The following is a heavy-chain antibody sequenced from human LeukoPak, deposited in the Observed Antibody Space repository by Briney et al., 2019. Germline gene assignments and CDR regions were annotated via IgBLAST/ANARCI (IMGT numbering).Heavy chain of an antibody. CDR1: GFTFSNAW. CDR3: TAAALWFGELLFDY. Sequence: PGGSLRLSCAASGFTFSNAWMSWVRQAPGKGLEWVGRIKSKTDGGTTDYAAPVKGRFTISRDDSKNTLYLQMNSLKTEDTAVYYCTAAALWFGELLFDYWGQGTLVTVSS. CDR2: IKSKTDGGTT. J-gene: IGHJ4*02. D-gene: IGHD3-10*01. V-gene: IGHV3-15*01.